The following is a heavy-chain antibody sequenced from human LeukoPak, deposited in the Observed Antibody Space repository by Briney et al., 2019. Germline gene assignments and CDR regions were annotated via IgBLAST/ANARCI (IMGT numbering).Heavy chain of an antibody. CDR2: IRSKAYGGTT. J-gene: IGHJ6*03. CDR1: GFTFGDYA. D-gene: IGHD3-10*01. CDR3: AKGGRGGYYYMDV. V-gene: IGHV3-49*04. Sequence: GGSLRLSCTASGFTFGDYAMSWVRQAPGKGLEWVSFIRSKAYGGTTEYAASVKGRFTISRDDSNSIAYLQMNSLRAEDTAVYYCAKGGRGGYYYMDVWGKGTTVTVSS.